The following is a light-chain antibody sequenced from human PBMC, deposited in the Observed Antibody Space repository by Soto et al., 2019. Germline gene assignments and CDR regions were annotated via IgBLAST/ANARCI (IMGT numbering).Light chain of an antibody. V-gene: IGLV2-8*01. CDR1: SRDVGGYVY. CDR2: EVN. CDR3: SSYAGGNKMV. J-gene: IGLJ2*01. Sequence: QSALTQPTSASGSPGESVTMSCSRTSRDVGGYVYVSWFQQHPGKAPKLIIFEVNKRPSGVPDRFSGSRSGNTASLTVSGLQLEDEADYYCSSYAGGNKMVFGGGTKLTVL.